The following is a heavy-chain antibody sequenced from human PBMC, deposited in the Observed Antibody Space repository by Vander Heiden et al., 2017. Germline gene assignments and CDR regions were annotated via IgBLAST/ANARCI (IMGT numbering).Heavy chain of an antibody. CDR1: GGSITSGGYY. D-gene: IGHD3-10*01. Sequence: QVQLQESGPGLVKPSQTLSLTCNVSGGSITSGGYYWSWIRQHPGKGLEWIGYTYYSGNTYYHPSFKSRLTISVATSKTQFPRGLASGTAADPAVYYGARGGGGSGGFDPWGQGTLVTVSS. CDR3: ARGGGGSGGFDP. V-gene: IGHV4-31*03. J-gene: IGHJ5*02. CDR2: TYYSGNT.